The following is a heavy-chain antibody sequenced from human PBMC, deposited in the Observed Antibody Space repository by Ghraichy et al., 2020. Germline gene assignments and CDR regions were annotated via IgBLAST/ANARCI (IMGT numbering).Heavy chain of an antibody. CDR2: ISYDGSNK. V-gene: IGHV3-30-3*01. Sequence: GGSLRLSCAASGFTFSSYAMHWVRQAPGKGLEWVAVISYDGSNKYYADSVKGRFTISRDNSKNTLYLQMNSLRAEDTAVYYCARQQQLYYYYGMDVWGQGTTVTVSS. CDR3: ARQQQLYYYYGMDV. D-gene: IGHD1-1*01. J-gene: IGHJ6*02. CDR1: GFTFSSYA.